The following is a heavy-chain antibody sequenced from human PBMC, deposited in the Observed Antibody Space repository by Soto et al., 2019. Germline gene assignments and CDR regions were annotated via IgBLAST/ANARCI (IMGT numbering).Heavy chain of an antibody. V-gene: IGHV1-69*02. J-gene: IGHJ4*02. D-gene: IGHD3-10*01. Sequence: QVQLVQSGAEVKKPGSSVRVSCKASGDTFTFYSINWVRQAPGLGLEWMGRINPILSMSNYAQRFQGRVTMTADKSTSTAYVELSSPRSEDTAMYYWASSYGSGYRAFDYWGQGALVTVSS. CDR1: GDTFTFYS. CDR2: INPILSMS. CDR3: ASSYGSGYRAFDY.